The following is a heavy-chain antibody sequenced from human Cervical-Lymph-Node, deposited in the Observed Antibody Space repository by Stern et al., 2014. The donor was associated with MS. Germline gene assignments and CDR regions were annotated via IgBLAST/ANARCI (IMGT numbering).Heavy chain of an antibody. D-gene: IGHD2-21*02. CDR3: ARTNIGDGDFDY. CDR2: MNPKSGST. Sequence: QVQLVQSGAEVKKPGASVKVSCKASGYPFISYDVNWVRQATGQGLEWMGRMNPKSGSTVYAQKFQGRVTLSTNTSISTVNMEMSSLRSEDTAVYYCARTNIGDGDFDYWGQGTLVTVSS. CDR1: GYPFISYD. V-gene: IGHV1-8*01. J-gene: IGHJ4*02.